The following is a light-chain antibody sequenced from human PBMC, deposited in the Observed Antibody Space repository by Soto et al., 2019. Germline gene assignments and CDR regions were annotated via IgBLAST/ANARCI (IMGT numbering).Light chain of an antibody. CDR1: QIVGGDT. J-gene: IGKJ5*01. Sequence: EIVLTQSPGTLSFSPGERSTLSCRASQIVGGDTLAWFQQRPGQAPRLVIYGASNRAAGIPDRFSGSGSGTDSTLTVSRLEPEDFAMYYCQQYHWAPDTFGQGTRLEIK. CDR2: GAS. CDR3: QQYHWAPDT. V-gene: IGKV3-20*01.